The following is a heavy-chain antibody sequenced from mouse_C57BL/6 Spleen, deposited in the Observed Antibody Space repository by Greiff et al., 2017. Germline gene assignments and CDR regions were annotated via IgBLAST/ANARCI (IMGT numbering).Heavy chain of an antibody. V-gene: IGHV5-17*01. CDR3: ARGSYDYDEGWYFDV. J-gene: IGHJ1*03. Sequence: EVKLMESGGGLVKPGGSLKLSCAASGFTFSDYGMHWVRQAPEKGLEWVAYISSGSSTIYYADTVKGRFTISRDNAKNTLFLQMTSLRSEDTAMYYCARGSYDYDEGWYFDVWGTGTTVTVSS. CDR2: ISSGSSTI. CDR1: GFTFSDYG. D-gene: IGHD2-4*01.